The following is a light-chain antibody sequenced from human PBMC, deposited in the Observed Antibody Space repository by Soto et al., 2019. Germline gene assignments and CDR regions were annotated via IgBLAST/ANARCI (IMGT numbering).Light chain of an antibody. CDR2: EVT. V-gene: IGLV2-14*01. CDR3: SSYTITSTRV. CDR1: INDVGGYNY. Sequence: QSALTQPASVSGSPGQSITISCTGTINDVGGYNYVSWYQHHPGKAPKLIIYEVTNRPSGVSDRFSGSKSGNTASLTISGLQAEDEADYYCSSYTITSTRVFGGGTKLTVL. J-gene: IGLJ2*01.